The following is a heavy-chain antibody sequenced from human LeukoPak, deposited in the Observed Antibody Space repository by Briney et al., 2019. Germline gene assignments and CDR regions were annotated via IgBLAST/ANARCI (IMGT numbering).Heavy chain of an antibody. CDR3: ATEEGTYYDSSTYYFDY. J-gene: IGHJ4*02. CDR2: IYHSGST. CDR1: GGSISSSSYY. V-gene: IGHV4-39*07. D-gene: IGHD3-22*01. Sequence: MPSETLSLTCTVSGGSISSSSYYWGWIRQPPGKGLEWIGSIYHSGSTYYNPSLKSRVTISVDTSKNQFSLKLSSVTAADTAVYYCATEEGTYYDSSTYYFDYWGQGTLVTVSS.